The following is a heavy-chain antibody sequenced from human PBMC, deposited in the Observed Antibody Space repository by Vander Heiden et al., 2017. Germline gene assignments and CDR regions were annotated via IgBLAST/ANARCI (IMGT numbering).Heavy chain of an antibody. CDR3: ARVGAPWYFDL. V-gene: IGHV4-59*01. CDR1: GGSISSYY. D-gene: IGHD1-26*01. J-gene: IGHJ2*01. Sequence: QVQLQESGPGLVKPSETLSPTRTVSGGSISSYYWSWIRQPPGKGLEWIGYIYYSGSTNYNPSLKSRVTISVDTSKNQFSLKLSSVTAADTAVYYCARVGAPWYFDLWGRGTLVTVSS. CDR2: IYYSGST.